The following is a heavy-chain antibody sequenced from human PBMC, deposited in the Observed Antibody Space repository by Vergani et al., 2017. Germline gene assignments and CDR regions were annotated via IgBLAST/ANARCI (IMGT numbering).Heavy chain of an antibody. D-gene: IGHD1-1*01. J-gene: IGHJ6*02. CDR1: GGSISSSNW. CDR3: VRLPGARTKWDDGYYYPYGMDV. CDR2: IYHSGST. Sequence: QVQLQESGPGLVKPPGTLSLTCAVSGGSISSSNWWSWVRQPPGKGLEWIGEIYHSGSTNYNPSLKSRVTISLDKSKNQFSLRLNSVTAADTAVYYCVRLPGARTKWDDGYYYPYGMDVWGQGTTVTVSS. V-gene: IGHV4-4*03.